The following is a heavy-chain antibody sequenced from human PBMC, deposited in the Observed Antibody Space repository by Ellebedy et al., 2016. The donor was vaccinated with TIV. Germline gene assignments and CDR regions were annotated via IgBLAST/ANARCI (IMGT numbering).Heavy chain of an antibody. Sequence: AASVKVSCKASGGTFSKYAINWVRQAPGQGLEWMGGTIPFFGTANYAQKLQGRITIIADESTSTAYMELSSLTSEDTAVYYCARVSGSSSNGAFDNWGQGTLVTVSS. D-gene: IGHD6-6*01. J-gene: IGHJ4*02. CDR2: TIPFFGTA. CDR3: ARVSGSSSNGAFDN. CDR1: GGTFSKYA. V-gene: IGHV1-69*13.